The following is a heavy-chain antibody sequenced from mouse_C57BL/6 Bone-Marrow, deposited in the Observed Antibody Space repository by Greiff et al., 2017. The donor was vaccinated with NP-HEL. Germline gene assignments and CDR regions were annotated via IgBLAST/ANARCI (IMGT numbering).Heavy chain of an antibody. Sequence: QVQLQQSGAELVKPGASVKLSCKASGYTFTSYWMQWVKQRPGQGLEWIGEIDPSDSYTNYNQKFKGKATLTVDTSSSTAYMQLSSLTSEDSAVYYCASCYYSNYDWYFDVWGTGTTVTVSS. D-gene: IGHD2-5*01. CDR1: GYTFTSYW. CDR3: ASCYYSNYDWYFDV. V-gene: IGHV1-50*01. CDR2: IDPSDSYT. J-gene: IGHJ1*03.